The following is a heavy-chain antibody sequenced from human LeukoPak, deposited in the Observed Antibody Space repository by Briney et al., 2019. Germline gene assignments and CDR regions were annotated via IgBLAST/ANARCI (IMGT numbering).Heavy chain of an antibody. J-gene: IGHJ5*02. CDR2: IRAYNGNT. CDR3: ARDSGSGWYNWFDH. D-gene: IGHD6-19*01. Sequence: GASVKVSCKASGYTFIDHGISWVRQAPGQGLEWMGGIRAYNGNTNYAQKLQGRLTMTTDTSTHPAYMELRSLRSADTAVYYCARDSGSGWYNWFDHWGQGTLVTVSS. V-gene: IGHV1-18*01. CDR1: GYTFIDHG.